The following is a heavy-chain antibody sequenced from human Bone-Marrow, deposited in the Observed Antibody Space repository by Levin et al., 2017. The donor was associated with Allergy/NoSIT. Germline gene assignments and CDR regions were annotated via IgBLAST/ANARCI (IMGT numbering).Heavy chain of an antibody. CDR1: GITFTNAW. CDR2: IKTNADGGTI. J-gene: IGHJ4*02. V-gene: IGHV3-15*01. Sequence: GESLKISCAASGITFTNAWMNWVRQAPGKGLEWVGLIKTNADGGTIDYAAPVKGRFTISRDDSNNTLYLHMNSLITEDTAVYYCNSGDFDVWSGDYSFEYWGQGTLVTVSS. CDR3: NSGDFDVWSGDYSFEY. D-gene: IGHD3-3*01.